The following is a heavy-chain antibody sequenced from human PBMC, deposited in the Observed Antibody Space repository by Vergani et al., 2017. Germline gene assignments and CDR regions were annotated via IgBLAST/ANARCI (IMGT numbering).Heavy chain of an antibody. CDR1: GYTFSNYY. Sequence: QVQLVQSGSELKKPGASVKVSCKTSGYTFSNYYMHWVRHAPGQGLEWMGIINPSVGQTNYAQKFQGRVTMTRDTSTSTDYMELSSLRSEDTAIYYCARGDYGILTGYRYWGQGTLVTVSA. J-gene: IGHJ4*02. V-gene: IGHV1-46*03. D-gene: IGHD3-9*01. CDR3: ARGDYGILTGYRY. CDR2: INPSVGQT.